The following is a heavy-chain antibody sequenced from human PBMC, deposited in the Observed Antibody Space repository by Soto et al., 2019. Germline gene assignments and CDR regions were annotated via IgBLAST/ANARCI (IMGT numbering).Heavy chain of an antibody. Sequence: PGGSLRLSCAASGFFFRNYAMSWVRQAPGKGLEWVSGVGGSGGYTSYADSVKGRFTISRDNSKKTLYLQMESLRAEDTAVYYCATDAVMVSSTINYFDYWGQGTMVTVSS. J-gene: IGHJ4*02. CDR2: VGGSGGYT. D-gene: IGHD2-8*01. CDR1: GFFFRNYA. CDR3: ATDAVMVSSTINYFDY. V-gene: IGHV3-23*01.